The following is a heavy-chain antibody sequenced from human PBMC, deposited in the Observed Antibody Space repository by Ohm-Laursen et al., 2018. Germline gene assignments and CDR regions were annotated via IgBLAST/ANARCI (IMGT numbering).Heavy chain of an antibody. V-gene: IGHV3-7*01. J-gene: IGHJ4*02. CDR2: IQEDGSDK. CDR1: GFTFWSYW. Sequence: GSLRLSCTASGFTFWSYWMGWVRQAPGKGLEWVANIQEDGSDKYYMDSVKGRFTISRDNAKNSLYLQMNSLRAEDTAVYYCARHGRWCFDSWGQGTLVTVSS. D-gene: IGHD2-8*02. CDR3: ARHGRWCFDS.